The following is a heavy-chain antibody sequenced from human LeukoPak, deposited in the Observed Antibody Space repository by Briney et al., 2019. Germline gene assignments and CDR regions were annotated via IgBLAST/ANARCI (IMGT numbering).Heavy chain of an antibody. Sequence: SETLSLTCTASGGSITSYYWSWIRQPPGKGLEWIGYIYSSGSTNYNPSLKSRVTILVDTSKNQFSLKLSSVTAADTAVYYCARTSPTMTTLDYWGQGTLVTVSS. CDR3: ARTSPTMTTLDY. J-gene: IGHJ4*02. CDR2: IYSSGST. D-gene: IGHD4-17*01. V-gene: IGHV4-59*08. CDR1: GGSITSYY.